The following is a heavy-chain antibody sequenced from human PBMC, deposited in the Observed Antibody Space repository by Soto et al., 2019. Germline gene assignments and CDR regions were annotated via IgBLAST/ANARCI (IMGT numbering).Heavy chain of an antibody. D-gene: IGHD6-13*01. V-gene: IGHV3-21*01. J-gene: IGHJ5*01. CDR3: VSRDGRAAAGEGGRWFDG. Sequence: PGGALRPCCACSGCSFSIYSMNWVRQAPGKGLKWVSSISSSSYIYYADSVKGRFTISRDNAKNSLYLQMNSLRAEDTVVYDVVSRDGRAAAGEGGRWFDGWWHG. CDR1: GCSFSIYS. CDR2: ISSSSYI.